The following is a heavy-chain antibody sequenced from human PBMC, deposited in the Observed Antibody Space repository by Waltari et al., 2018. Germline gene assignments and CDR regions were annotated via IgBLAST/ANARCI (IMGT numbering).Heavy chain of an antibody. Sequence: EVQLAESGGGLVQPGGSLRISCAPSGFTVSNNYMSWVRQAPGKGLEWVPLIYSGGYTQYADAVKCRFTISRDNSKNTLYLQMNSLRVEDTAVYYCARNPRYDSPDWGQGTLVTVSS. V-gene: IGHV3-66*02. CDR3: ARNPRYDSPD. J-gene: IGHJ4*02. CDR1: GFTVSNNY. D-gene: IGHD3-22*01. CDR2: IYSGGYT.